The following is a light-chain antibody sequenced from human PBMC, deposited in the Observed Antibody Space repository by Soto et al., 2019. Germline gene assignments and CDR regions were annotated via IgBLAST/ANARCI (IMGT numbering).Light chain of an antibody. CDR1: QTISGW. Sequence: DIQMTQSPSTLSASVGDGVTITCRASQTISGWLAWYQQRPGKAPKLLISDASSLRSGVPSRFSGSGSGTEFAVTISRLQPDDFASYYWTQYKRYQWKFSQGAKV. V-gene: IGKV1-5*01. J-gene: IGKJ1*01. CDR3: TQYKRYQWK. CDR2: DAS.